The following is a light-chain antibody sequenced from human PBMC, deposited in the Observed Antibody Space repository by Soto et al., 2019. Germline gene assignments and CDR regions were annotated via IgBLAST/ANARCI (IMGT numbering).Light chain of an antibody. CDR1: QGISNY. J-gene: IGKJ4*01. CDR2: AAS. V-gene: IGKV1-27*01. Sequence: DIQMTQSPSSLSASVGDRVTITCRASQGISNYLAWYQQKPGKVPKLLIYAASTLQSGVPSRFSGSGSGTDFTLSISSLQPEDVATYYCQKYNSATLFGGGTKVEIK. CDR3: QKYNSATL.